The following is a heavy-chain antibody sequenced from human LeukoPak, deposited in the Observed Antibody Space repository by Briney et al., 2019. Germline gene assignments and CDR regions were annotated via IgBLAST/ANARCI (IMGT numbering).Heavy chain of an antibody. D-gene: IGHD6-13*01. CDR1: GGSISSYY. Sequence: PSETLSLTCTVSGGSISSYYWSWIRQPPGKGLEWIGYIYYSGSTNYNPFLKSRVTISVDTSKNQSSLKLSSVTAADTAVYYCARGGIAAAGTFGYWGQGTLVTVSS. J-gene: IGHJ4*02. CDR3: ARGGIAAAGTFGY. CDR2: IYYSGST. V-gene: IGHV4-59*01.